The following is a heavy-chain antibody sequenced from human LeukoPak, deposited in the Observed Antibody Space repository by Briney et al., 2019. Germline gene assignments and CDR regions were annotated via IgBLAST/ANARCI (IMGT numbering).Heavy chain of an antibody. CDR2: IYYSGST. CDR3: ARARLTYYYGSGSYYAEYYSDY. V-gene: IGHV4-59*01. J-gene: IGHJ4*02. D-gene: IGHD3-10*01. Sequence: SETLSLTCTVSGGSISSYYWSWIRQPPGKGLEWIGYIYYSGSTNYNPSLKSRVTISVDTSKNQFSLKLSSVTAADTAVYYCARARLTYYYGSGSYYAEYYSDYWGQGTLVTVSS. CDR1: GGSISSYY.